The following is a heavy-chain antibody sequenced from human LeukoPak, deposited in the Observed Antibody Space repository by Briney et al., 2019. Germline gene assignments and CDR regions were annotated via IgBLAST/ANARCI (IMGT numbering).Heavy chain of an antibody. J-gene: IGHJ4*02. V-gene: IGHV1-2*02. D-gene: IGHD3-22*01. CDR2: INPNSGGT. CDR1: GYTFTGYY. CDR3: AREVGYYDSSGYYAIYYFDY. Sequence: ASVKVSCKASGYTFTGYYMHWVRQAPGQGLEWMGWINPNSGGTNYAQKFQGRVTMTRDTSISTAYMELSSLRSDDTAVYYCAREVGYYDSSGYYAIYYFDYWGQGTLVTVSS.